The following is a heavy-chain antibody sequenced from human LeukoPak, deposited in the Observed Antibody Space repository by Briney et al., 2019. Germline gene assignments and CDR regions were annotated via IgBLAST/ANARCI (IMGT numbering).Heavy chain of an antibody. CDR3: ARARRGYSYGFSRYYYYMDV. CDR2: INPNSGGT. V-gene: IGHV1-2*02. J-gene: IGHJ6*03. Sequence: GASVKVSCKASGYTFTGYYMHWVRQAPGQGLEWMGWINPNSGGTNYAQKFQGRVTMTRDTSISTAYMELSRLRSDDTAVYYCARARRGYSYGFSRYYYYMDVWGKGTTVTVSS. CDR1: GYTFTGYY. D-gene: IGHD5-18*01.